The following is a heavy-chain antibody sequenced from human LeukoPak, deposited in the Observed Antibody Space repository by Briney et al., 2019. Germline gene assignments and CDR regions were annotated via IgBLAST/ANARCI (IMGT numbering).Heavy chain of an antibody. V-gene: IGHV1-8*03. J-gene: IGHJ4*02. Sequence: ASVKVSCKASGGTFSSYAINWVRQATGQGLEWMGWMNPNSGNTGYAQKFQGRVTITRNTSISTAYMELSSLRSEDTAVYYCATGGSGIWGQGTLVTVSS. D-gene: IGHD3-10*01. CDR3: ATGGSGI. CDR1: GGTFSSYA. CDR2: MNPNSGNT.